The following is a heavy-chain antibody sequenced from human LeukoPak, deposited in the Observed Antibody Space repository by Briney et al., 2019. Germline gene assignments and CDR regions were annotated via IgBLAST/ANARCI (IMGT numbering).Heavy chain of an antibody. D-gene: IGHD7-27*01. J-gene: IGHJ6*02. CDR3: ARLGMPYAVDV. CDR1: GFIFSSYG. CDR2: IWNDASAK. Sequence: GGSLRLSCEASGFIFSSYGMHWVRQAPGKGLEWVAVIWNDASAKYYADSVKGRFTVSRDNSKNMLYLQMSSLRAEDTAVYYCARLGMPYAVDVWGQGTTVTVSS. V-gene: IGHV3-33*01.